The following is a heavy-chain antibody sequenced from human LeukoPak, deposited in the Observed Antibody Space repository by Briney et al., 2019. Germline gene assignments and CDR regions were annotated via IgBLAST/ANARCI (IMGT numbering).Heavy chain of an antibody. CDR2: MNPNSGNT. Sequence: ASVKVSCKASGYTFTSYDINWVRQATGQGLEWMGWMNPNSGNTGYAQKFQGRVTMTRNTSISTAYMELSSLRSEDTAVYYCARGPQWELDKYFDCWGQGTLVTVSS. CDR1: GYTFTSYD. CDR3: ARGPQWELDKYFDC. D-gene: IGHD1-26*01. J-gene: IGHJ4*02. V-gene: IGHV1-8*01.